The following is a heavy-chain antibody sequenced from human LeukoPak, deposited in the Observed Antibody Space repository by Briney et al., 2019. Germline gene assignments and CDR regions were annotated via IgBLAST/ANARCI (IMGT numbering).Heavy chain of an antibody. J-gene: IGHJ6*03. CDR3: ARVVDHDFYDYYIDV. D-gene: IGHD3-3*01. CDR1: GGSISSYY. CDR2: IYNSGST. Sequence: SSETLSLTCTVSGGSISSYYWSWIRQPPGKGLEWIGYIYNSGSTNYNPSLKSRVTILVDTSKNQFSLKLSSVTAADTAVYYCARVVDHDFYDYYIDVWGKGTTVTVSS. V-gene: IGHV4-59*01.